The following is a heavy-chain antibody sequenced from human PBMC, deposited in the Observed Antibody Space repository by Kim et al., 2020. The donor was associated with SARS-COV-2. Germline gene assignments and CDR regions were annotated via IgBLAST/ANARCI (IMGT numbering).Heavy chain of an antibody. D-gene: IGHD3-22*01. V-gene: IGHV4-39*07. Sequence: YYNPSLKSRVTISVDTSKNQFSLKLSSVTAADTAVYYCAKEYDSSGLVPLWGQGTLVTVSS. J-gene: IGHJ4*02. CDR3: AKEYDSSGLVPL.